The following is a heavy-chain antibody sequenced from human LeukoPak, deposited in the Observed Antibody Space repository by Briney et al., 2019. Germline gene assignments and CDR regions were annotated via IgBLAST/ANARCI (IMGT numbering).Heavy chain of an antibody. Sequence: GGSLRLSCAASGLTFSSYAMTWVRQAPGKGLEWVSSISVNGGTTYYADSVKGRFTISRDGSKNTLYLQMNSLRAEDTAVYYCVKGGGNVRRYFEYWGQGTLVTVSS. CDR3: VKGGGNVRRYFEY. V-gene: IGHV3-23*01. CDR2: ISVNGGTT. J-gene: IGHJ4*02. D-gene: IGHD4-23*01. CDR1: GLTFSSYA.